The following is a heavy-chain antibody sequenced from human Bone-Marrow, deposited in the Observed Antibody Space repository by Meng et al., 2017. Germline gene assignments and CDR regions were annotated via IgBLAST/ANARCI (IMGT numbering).Heavy chain of an antibody. Sequence: QLQQWVAGLLKPSETPSLTCAVYGGSFSGYYWSWIRQPPGKGLEWIGEINHSGSTNYNPSLKSRVTISVDTSKNQFSLKLSSVTAADTAVYYCARLAYDSSGYWFDYWGQGTLVTVSS. V-gene: IGHV4-34*01. CDR1: GGSFSGYY. J-gene: IGHJ4*02. CDR3: ARLAYDSSGYWFDY. D-gene: IGHD3-22*01. CDR2: INHSGST.